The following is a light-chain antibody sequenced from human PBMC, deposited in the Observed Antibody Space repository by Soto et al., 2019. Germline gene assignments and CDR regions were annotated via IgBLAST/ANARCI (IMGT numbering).Light chain of an antibody. CDR3: QRYYSYLT. V-gene: IGKV1-5*01. J-gene: IGKJ1*01. Sequence: DIQMTQSPSTLSASVGDRVTITCRASQTISNWLAWYQQKPGKAPKLLIYDASSLEGGVPSRFSGSGSGTEFTLTLCSLQPDDFATYYCQRYYSYLTFGQGTKVEIK. CDR1: QTISNW. CDR2: DAS.